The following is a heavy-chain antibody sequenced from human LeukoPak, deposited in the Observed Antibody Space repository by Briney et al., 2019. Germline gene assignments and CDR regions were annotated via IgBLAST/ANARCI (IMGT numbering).Heavy chain of an antibody. CDR2: ISGSGGTT. D-gene: IGHD6-19*01. CDR1: GFTFSSYA. V-gene: IGHV3-23*01. CDR3: AKGGQAGGLTSGWYLGN. J-gene: IGHJ4*02. Sequence: GGSLRLSCAASGFTFSSYAMSWVRQAPGKGLEWVSAISGSGGTTYYADSVKGRLTISRDSSKNTLYLQMNSLRAEDTAVYHCAKGGQAGGLTSGWYLGNWGQGTLVTVSS.